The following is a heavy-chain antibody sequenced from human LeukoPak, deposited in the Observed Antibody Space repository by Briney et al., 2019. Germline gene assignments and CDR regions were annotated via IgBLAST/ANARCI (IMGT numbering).Heavy chain of an antibody. Sequence: GASVKVSCKVSVYTLTELSMHWVRQAPGKGLEWMGGFDPEDGETIYAQKFQGRVTMTEDTSTDTAYMELSSLRSEDTAVYYYATTRGLEQWLVGSLGWGQGTLVTVSS. CDR3: ATTRGLEQWLVGSLG. D-gene: IGHD6-19*01. V-gene: IGHV1-24*01. CDR1: VYTLTELS. CDR2: FDPEDGET. J-gene: IGHJ4*02.